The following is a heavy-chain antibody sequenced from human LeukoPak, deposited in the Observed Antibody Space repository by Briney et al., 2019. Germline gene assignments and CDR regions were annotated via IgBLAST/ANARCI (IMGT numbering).Heavy chain of an antibody. D-gene: IGHD3-22*01. CDR2: INHSGST. CDR3: ARGNEREYYDSSGYTDY. V-gene: IGHV4-34*01. Sequence: PSETLSLTCAVYGGSFSGYYWSWIRQPPGKGLEWIGEINHSGSTNYNPSLKSRVTISVDTSKNQFSLKLSSVTAADTAVYYCARGNEREYYDSSGYTDYWGQGTLVTVSS. J-gene: IGHJ4*02. CDR1: GGSFSGYY.